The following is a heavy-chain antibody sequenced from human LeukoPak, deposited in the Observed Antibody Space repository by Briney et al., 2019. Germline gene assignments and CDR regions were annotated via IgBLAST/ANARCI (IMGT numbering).Heavy chain of an antibody. J-gene: IGHJ4*02. V-gene: IGHV3-7*03. CDR3: AKDIKSSGWYGVADY. CDR1: GFTFSSYW. D-gene: IGHD6-19*01. Sequence: GGSLRLSCAASGFTFSSYWMSWVRQAPGKGLEWVANIKQDGSEKYYADSVKGRFTISRDNAKNSLYLQMNSLRAEDTALYYCAKDIKSSGWYGVADYWGQGTLVTVSS. CDR2: IKQDGSEK.